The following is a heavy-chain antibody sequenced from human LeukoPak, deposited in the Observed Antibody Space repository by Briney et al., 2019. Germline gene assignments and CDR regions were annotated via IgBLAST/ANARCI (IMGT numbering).Heavy chain of an antibody. J-gene: IGHJ4*02. CDR2: ISDDGRSK. CDR1: GFSFISYG. Sequence: GGSLRLSCAASGFSFISYGMHWVRQAPGKGLEWVGVISDDGRSKDYADSMKGRFTISRDNSKDTLYLQMNSLRAEDTAVYHCAKRPSDYGDYVSYFDYWGQGTLVTVSS. D-gene: IGHD4-17*01. V-gene: IGHV3-30*18. CDR3: AKRPSDYGDYVSYFDY.